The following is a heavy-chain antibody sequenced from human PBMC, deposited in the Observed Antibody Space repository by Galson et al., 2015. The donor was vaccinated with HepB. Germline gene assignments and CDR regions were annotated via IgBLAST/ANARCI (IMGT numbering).Heavy chain of an antibody. CDR2: ISSGSSSI. CDR1: GFTFSTYS. CDR3: ARGEGYSSGWRYYFDY. V-gene: IGHV3-48*02. D-gene: IGHD6-19*01. J-gene: IGHJ4*02. Sequence: SLRLSCAASGFTFSTYSMNWVRQAPGKGLEWVSYISSGSSSIYYADSVKGRFTISRDNAKNSLYLQMNSLRDEDTAVYYCARGEGYSSGWRYYFDYWGQGSLVTVSS.